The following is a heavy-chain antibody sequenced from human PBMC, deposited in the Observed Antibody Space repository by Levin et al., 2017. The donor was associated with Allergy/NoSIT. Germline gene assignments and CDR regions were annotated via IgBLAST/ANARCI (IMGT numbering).Heavy chain of an antibody. CDR1: GFTFSDYW. Sequence: PSETLSLTCVASGFTFSDYWMTWVRQPLGKGLEWVANIKQDGGEKYYVESVKGRFTISRDNAKNSLFLQMNYLGTDDTAVYFCARDTTVGGEAWGQGTLVTVSS. D-gene: IGHD4-11*01. CDR2: IKQDGGEK. J-gene: IGHJ5*02. V-gene: IGHV3-7*03. CDR3: ARDTTVGGEA.